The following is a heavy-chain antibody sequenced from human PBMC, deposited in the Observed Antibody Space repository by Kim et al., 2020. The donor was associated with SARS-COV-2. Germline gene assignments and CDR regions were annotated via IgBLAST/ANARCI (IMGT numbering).Heavy chain of an antibody. J-gene: IGHJ6*02. CDR2: IYSGGST. D-gene: IGHD2-8*01. CDR1: GFTVSSYY. Sequence: GGSLRLSCAASGFTVSSYYMSWVRQAPGKGLEWVSVIYSGGSTYYADSVKGRFTISRDNSKNTLHLQKNSLRAEDTAVYYCASSHRRADNGGMDVWGQGTTVTDSS. CDR3: ASSHRRADNGGMDV. V-gene: IGHV3-53*01.